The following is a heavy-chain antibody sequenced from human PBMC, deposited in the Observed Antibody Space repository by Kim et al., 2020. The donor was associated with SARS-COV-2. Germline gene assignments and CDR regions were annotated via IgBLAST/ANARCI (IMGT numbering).Heavy chain of an antibody. CDR2: ISHDGATA. J-gene: IGHJ4*02. V-gene: IGHV3-33*05. D-gene: IGHD3-10*01. CDR3: ARPSSLHFDV. CDR1: GFIFRNFG. Sequence: GGSLRLSCAASGFIFRNFGMHWVRQAPGKGLEWVAFISHDGATAIYADSVRGRFTISRDYSENKLYLQMDSLSAGDTAVYYCARPSSLHFDVWGTVTLVT.